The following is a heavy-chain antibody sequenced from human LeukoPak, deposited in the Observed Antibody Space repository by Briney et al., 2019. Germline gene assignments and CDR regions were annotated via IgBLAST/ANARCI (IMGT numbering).Heavy chain of an antibody. D-gene: IGHD3-22*01. CDR3: ARRAFNYYDSSGYYYDY. V-gene: IGHV4-30-4*01. CDR2: IYYSGST. CDR1: GGSISSGDYY. J-gene: IGHJ4*02. Sequence: SETLSLTCTVSGGSISSGDYYWSWIRQPPGKGLEWIGYIYYSGSTYYNPSLKSRVTISVDTSKNQFSLKLSSVTAADTAVYYCARRAFNYYDSSGYYYDYWGQGTLVTVSS.